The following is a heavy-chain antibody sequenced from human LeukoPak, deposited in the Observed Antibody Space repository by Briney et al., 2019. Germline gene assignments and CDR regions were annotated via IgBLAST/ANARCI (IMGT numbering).Heavy chain of an antibody. D-gene: IGHD3-22*01. J-gene: IGHJ4*02. CDR1: GFTFSSYA. CDR2: ISYDGSNK. CDR3: ARDKGGYGDYFDY. Sequence: PGRSLRLSCAASGFTFSSYAMHWVRQAPGKGLEWVAVISYDGSNKYYADSVKGRFTISRDNSKNTLYLQMNSLRAEDTAVYYCARDKGGYGDYFDYWGQGTLVTVSS. V-gene: IGHV3-30-3*01.